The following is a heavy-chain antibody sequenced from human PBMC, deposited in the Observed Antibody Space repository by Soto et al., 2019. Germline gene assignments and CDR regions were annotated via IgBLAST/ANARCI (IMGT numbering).Heavy chain of an antibody. V-gene: IGHV4-4*02. D-gene: IGHD6-13*01. CDR1: GGSISSSNW. Sequence: PSETLSLTCAVSGGSISSSNWWSWVRQPPGKGLEWIGEIYHSGSTNYNPSLKSRVTISVDKSKNQFSLKLSSVTAADTAVYYCARGGSSWRLYFDCWGQGTLVTVSS. J-gene: IGHJ4*02. CDR2: IYHSGST. CDR3: ARGGSSWRLYFDC.